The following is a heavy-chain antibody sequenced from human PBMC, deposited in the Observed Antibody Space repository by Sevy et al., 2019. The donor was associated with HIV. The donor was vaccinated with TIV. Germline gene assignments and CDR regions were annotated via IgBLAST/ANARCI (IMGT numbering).Heavy chain of an antibody. Sequence: SETLSLTCAVSGGSISSSNWWSWVRQPPGKGLEWIGEIYHSGSTNYNPFLKSRVTMSVDKSKNQFSLKLSSVTAADTAVHYCASFIAARPPYYFDYWGQGTLVTVSS. CDR2: IYHSGST. V-gene: IGHV4-4*02. D-gene: IGHD6-6*01. CDR3: ASFIAARPPYYFDY. CDR1: GGSISSSNW. J-gene: IGHJ4*02.